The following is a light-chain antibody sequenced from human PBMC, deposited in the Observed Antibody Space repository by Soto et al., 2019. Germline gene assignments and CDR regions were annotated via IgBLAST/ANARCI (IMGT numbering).Light chain of an antibody. Sequence: QSVLTQHASVSGSPGQSITISCTGTSSDVGVYNYVSWYQQHPGKAPKLMIYDVSNRPSGVSNRFSGSKSGNTASLTISGLQAEDEADYYCSSYTSSSTPYVFGTGTKVTVL. CDR3: SSYTSSSTPYV. J-gene: IGLJ1*01. CDR1: SSDVGVYNY. V-gene: IGLV2-14*01. CDR2: DVS.